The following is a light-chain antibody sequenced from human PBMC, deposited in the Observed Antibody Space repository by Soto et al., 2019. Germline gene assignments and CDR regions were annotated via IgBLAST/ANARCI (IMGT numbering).Light chain of an antibody. CDR2: DAS. CDR1: QSVSSY. J-gene: IGKJ5*01. CDR3: KTRSNWPPIN. Sequence: EIVLTQSPATLSLSPGERATLSCRASQSVSSYLAWYQQKPGQAPRLLIYDASNRATGIPARFNGSGSGTDFTLTISSLEPEDFAVYYCKTRSNWPPINFGLGKRLEIK. V-gene: IGKV3-11*01.